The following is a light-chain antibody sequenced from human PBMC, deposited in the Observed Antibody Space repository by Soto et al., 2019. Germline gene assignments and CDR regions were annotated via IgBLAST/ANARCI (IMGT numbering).Light chain of an antibody. CDR1: QSVKTN. Sequence: EIVMTQSPATLSATPWERATLSCRASQSVKTNLPWYQHHPAQAPRFLIYGASTRATGISPRFSGSGSGSDLTLTISSLQSEDFAMYYGQQYNHCPPSSFGPGTRLEIK. CDR3: QQYNHCPPSS. CDR2: GAS. J-gene: IGKJ5*01. V-gene: IGKV3-15*01.